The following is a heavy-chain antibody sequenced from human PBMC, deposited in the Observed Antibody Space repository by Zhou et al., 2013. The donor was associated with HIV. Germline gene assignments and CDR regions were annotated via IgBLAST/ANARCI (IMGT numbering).Heavy chain of an antibody. CDR3: ARDRSLTFGYDSSGYYSDY. CDR2: TSVYNRNT. CDR1: GFTLNSFG. Sequence: QVQLVQSGAEVKKPGASVKVSCKAAGFTLNSFGIIWVRQAPGQGLEWMGWTSVYNRNTNYAQRFQGRVTLTTDTGTSTAHMEVRSLRSDDTAVYYCARDRSLTFGYDSSGYYSDYWGQGTLVTVSS. J-gene: IGHJ4*02. V-gene: IGHV1-18*01. D-gene: IGHD3-22*01.